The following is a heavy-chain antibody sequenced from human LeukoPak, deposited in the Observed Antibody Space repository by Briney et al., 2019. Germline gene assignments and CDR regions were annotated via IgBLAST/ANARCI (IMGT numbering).Heavy chain of an antibody. J-gene: IGHJ4*02. V-gene: IGHV4-34*01. D-gene: IGHD2-21*02. CDR2: INHSGST. CDR3: ARGGFYCGGDCYVDY. Sequence: SETLSLTCAVYGGSFSTYYWSWIRQPPGQGLEWIGEINHSGSTNYNPSLKSRVTISVDTSKNQFSLKLSSVTAADTAVYYCARGGFYCGGDCYVDYWGQGTLVTVSS. CDR1: GGSFSTYY.